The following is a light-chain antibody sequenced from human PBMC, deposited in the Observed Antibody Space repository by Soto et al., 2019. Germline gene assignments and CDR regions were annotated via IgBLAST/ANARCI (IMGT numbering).Light chain of an antibody. CDR2: SVS. V-gene: IGKV1-5*01. CDR3: QQFSSYSRT. J-gene: IGKJ1*01. Sequence: DIQMTQSPSTLSAYVGDRVAITCRASQNVNSWLAWYQQKPGRAPKLLIYSVSNLDSGVPSRFSGSGSGTEFTLTISSLQPDDFATYYCQQFSSYSRTFGQGTKV. CDR1: QNVNSW.